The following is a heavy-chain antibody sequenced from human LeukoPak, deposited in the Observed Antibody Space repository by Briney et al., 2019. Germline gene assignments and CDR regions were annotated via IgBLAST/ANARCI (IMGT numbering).Heavy chain of an antibody. Sequence: SETLSLTCAVSGASISRSTYYWGWTRQTPGKGLEWIASIYYTGTIVYNPSFESRVTMSVDMSKNHFSLKLRSVTAADTAVYYCARHEPRNSPFNYWGQGTLATVSS. V-gene: IGHV4-39*01. J-gene: IGHJ4*02. CDR2: IYYTGTI. CDR3: ARHEPRNSPFNY. D-gene: IGHD1-14*01. CDR1: GASISRSTYY.